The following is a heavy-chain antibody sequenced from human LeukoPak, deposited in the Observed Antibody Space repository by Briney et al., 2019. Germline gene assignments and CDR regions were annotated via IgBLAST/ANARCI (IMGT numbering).Heavy chain of an antibody. CDR2: ISGSGGRT. J-gene: IGHJ3*02. CDR1: GFTFSSYA. D-gene: IGHD3-22*01. Sequence: GGSLRLSCAASGFTFSSYAMSWVRQAPGKGLEWVSAISGSGGRTYYADSVKGRVTISRDNSKNTLYLQMNSLRAEDTAVYYCAKGYYYDSSGSFDAFDIWGQGTMVTVSS. CDR3: AKGYYYDSSGSFDAFDI. V-gene: IGHV3-23*01.